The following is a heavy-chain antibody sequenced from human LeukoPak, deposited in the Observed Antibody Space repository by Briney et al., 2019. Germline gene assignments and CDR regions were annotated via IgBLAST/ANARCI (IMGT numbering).Heavy chain of an antibody. J-gene: IGHJ3*01. D-gene: IGHD5-18*01. CDR2: IWYDGSDK. CDR3: ARTNLFVDTAVNDVFDV. V-gene: IGHV3-33*01. Sequence: GRSLRLSCAASGFTFSSYGMHWVRQAPGKGLEWVAVIWYDGSDKYYADSVKGRFTISRDNSKSTLYLQMSSLRAEDTAVYYCARTNLFVDTAVNDVFDVWGQGTMVIVSS. CDR1: GFTFSSYG.